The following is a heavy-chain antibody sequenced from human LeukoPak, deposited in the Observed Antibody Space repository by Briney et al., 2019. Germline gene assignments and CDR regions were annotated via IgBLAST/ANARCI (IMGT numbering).Heavy chain of an antibody. CDR1: GFTFDDYA. V-gene: IGHV3-9*01. CDR3: AKGRTYFYYSGLDY. D-gene: IGHD3-10*01. CDR2: ISWNSGSI. Sequence: GGSLRLSCAASGFTFDDYAMHWVRQAPGKGLEWVSGISWNSGSIGYADSVKGRFTISRDNAKNSLYLQMNSLRAEDTALYYCAKGRTYFYYSGLDYWGQGTLVTVSS. J-gene: IGHJ4*02.